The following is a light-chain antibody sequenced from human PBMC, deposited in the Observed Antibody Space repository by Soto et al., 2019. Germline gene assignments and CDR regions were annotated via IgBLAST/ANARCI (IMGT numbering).Light chain of an antibody. CDR1: QGISTY. CDR2: GAS. Sequence: DIQMTQSPSSLSASVGDRVTLTCRASQGISTYLAWFQQKPGTTPKLLIYGASTLQSGVPSRFSGDGSGTDFTLTISSLQPEDVATYYCHTYNSALGLTFGGGTKVEIE. V-gene: IGKV1-27*01. J-gene: IGKJ4*01. CDR3: HTYNSALGLT.